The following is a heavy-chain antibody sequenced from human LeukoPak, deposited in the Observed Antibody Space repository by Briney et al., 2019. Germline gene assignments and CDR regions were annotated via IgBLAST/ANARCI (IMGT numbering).Heavy chain of an antibody. CDR3: AREVGYSSSSPFDY. J-gene: IGHJ4*02. V-gene: IGHV5-51*01. D-gene: IGHD6-13*01. CDR1: GYSFTSYW. CDR2: IYPGDSDT. Sequence: GSLKISCKGSGYSFTSYWIGWVRQIPGKGLEWRGIIYPGDSDTRYSPSFQGQVTISVDKSIRTAYLQWSSLKASDTAMYYCAREVGYSSSSPFDYWGQGTLVTVSS.